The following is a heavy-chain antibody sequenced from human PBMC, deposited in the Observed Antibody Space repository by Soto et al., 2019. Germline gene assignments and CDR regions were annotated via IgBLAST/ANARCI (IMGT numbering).Heavy chain of an antibody. CDR2: ISGSGGGS. J-gene: IGHJ4*02. CDR3: AKDPNGDYLGAFDS. CDR1: GFTFSSYA. D-gene: IGHD4-17*01. V-gene: IGHV3-23*01. Sequence: PGGSLRLSCAASGFTFSSYAMNWVRQAPGKGLEWVSAISGSGGGSYYADSVKGRFTISRDNSGNTLFLHMNSLRADDTAVYYCAKDPNGDYLGAFDSWGQGTLVTVSA.